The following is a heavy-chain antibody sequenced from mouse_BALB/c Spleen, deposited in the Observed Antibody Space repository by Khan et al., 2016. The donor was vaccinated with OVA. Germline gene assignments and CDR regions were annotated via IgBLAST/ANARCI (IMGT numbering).Heavy chain of an antibody. CDR3: TRLEDI. D-gene: IGHD1-3*01. CDR2: IWAGGSS. CDR1: GFSLTSYG. J-gene: IGHJ2*01. V-gene: IGHV2-9*02. Sequence: QVQLKESGPGLVAPSQSLSITCTVSGFSLTSYGVHWVRQPPGKGLEWLGAIWAGGSSTYNSALMSRLSISKDNSKSQVVLKMNSLQTDDTAMYYCTRLEDIWGQGTTLTVSS.